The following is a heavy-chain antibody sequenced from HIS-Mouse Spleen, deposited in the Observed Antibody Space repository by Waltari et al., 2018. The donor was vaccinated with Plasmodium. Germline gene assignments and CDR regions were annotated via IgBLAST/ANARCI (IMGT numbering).Heavy chain of an antibody. J-gene: IGHJ4*02. D-gene: IGHD6-6*01. CDR1: GGSISSYY. CDR2: IDYSGST. V-gene: IGHV4-59*01. Sequence: QVQLQESGPGLVKPSETLSLTCTVSGGSISSYYWSWIRQPPGKGLEWIAYIDYSGSTNYNPSLKSRGTISVDTSKNQFSLKLSSVTAADTAVFYCARGGYSSSSYYFDYWGQGTLVTVSS. CDR3: ARGGYSSSSYYFDY.